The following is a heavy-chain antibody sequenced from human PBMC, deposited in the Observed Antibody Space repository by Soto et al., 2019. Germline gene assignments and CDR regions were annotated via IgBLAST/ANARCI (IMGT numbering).Heavy chain of an antibody. Sequence: SETLSLTCTVSGGSISSSSYYWDWIRQPPGKGLEWIGSIYYSGSTYYNPSLKSRVTISVDTSKNQFSLKLSSVTAADTAVYYCARLSTVTTWDYYYGMDVWGQGTTVTVSS. CDR1: GGSISSSSYY. V-gene: IGHV4-39*01. J-gene: IGHJ6*02. CDR2: IYYSGST. CDR3: ARLSTVTTWDYYYGMDV. D-gene: IGHD4-17*01.